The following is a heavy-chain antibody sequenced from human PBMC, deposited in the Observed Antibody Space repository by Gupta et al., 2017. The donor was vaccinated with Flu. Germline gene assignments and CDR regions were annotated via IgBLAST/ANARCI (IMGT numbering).Heavy chain of an antibody. CDR2: IIRLFGTG. J-gene: IGHJ6*02. V-gene: IGHV1-69*06. D-gene: IGHD5-18*01. Sequence: RWVRQAAGQGLEWRGGIIRLFGTGNDAQKLQGRVTIQADKSMSTAYMELSSLRSEDTAGYYCARGVIKLWLPPNYYYGIHGWGQGTMVTGSS. CDR3: ARGVIKLWLPPNYYYGIHG.